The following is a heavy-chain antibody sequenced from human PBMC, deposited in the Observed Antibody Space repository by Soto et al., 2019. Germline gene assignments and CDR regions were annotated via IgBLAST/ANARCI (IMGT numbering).Heavy chain of an antibody. CDR1: GFTFSTYG. CDR3: ATPSTPSPWYYFDY. V-gene: IGHV3-30*03. CDR2: ISYDGSNK. J-gene: IGHJ4*02. Sequence: GGSLRLSCAASGFTFSTYGMHWVRQAPGKGLEWVAVISYDGSNKYYADSVKGRFTISRDNSKNTLYLQMNSLRAEDRAVYYCATPSTPSPWYYFDYWGQGTLVTVSS.